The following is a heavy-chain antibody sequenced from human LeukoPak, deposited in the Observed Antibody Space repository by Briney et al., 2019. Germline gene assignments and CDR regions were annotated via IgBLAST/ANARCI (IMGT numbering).Heavy chain of an antibody. CDR2: INHSGSA. CDR1: GGSFSGYY. CDR3: ASGYSGL. D-gene: IGHD5-12*01. J-gene: IGHJ4*02. V-gene: IGHV4-34*01. Sequence: TETLSLTCAVYGGSFSGYYWSWIRQPPGKGLEWIGEINHSGSANYNPSLKSRVTISVDTSKNQFSLKLSSVTAADTAVYYCASGYSGLWGQGTLVTVSS.